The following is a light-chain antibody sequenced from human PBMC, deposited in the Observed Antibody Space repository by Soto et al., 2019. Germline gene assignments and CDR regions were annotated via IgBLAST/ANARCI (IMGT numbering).Light chain of an antibody. CDR2: AAS. CDR1: QSISPY. CDR3: KQSYNLFT. Sequence: DIQMTQSPSSLSASLGDRVSITCRASQSISPYLNWYQQRPGEAPKLLIYAASTLQSGVPSRFSGSGSGTDFTLNISSLQPEDFATYYCKQSYNLFTFGPGTXVD. J-gene: IGKJ3*01. V-gene: IGKV1-39*01.